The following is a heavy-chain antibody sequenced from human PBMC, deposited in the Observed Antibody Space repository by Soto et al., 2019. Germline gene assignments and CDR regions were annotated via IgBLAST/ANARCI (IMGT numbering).Heavy chain of an antibody. D-gene: IGHD3-22*01. Sequence: SETLSLTCAVYGGSFSGYYWSWIRQPPGKGLEWIGEINHSGSTNYNPSLKSRVTISVDTSKNQFSLKLSSVTAADTAVYYCAREGGPHKSGTMKDFDYWGQGTLVSVSS. V-gene: IGHV4-34*01. J-gene: IGHJ4*02. CDR1: GGSFSGYY. CDR2: INHSGST. CDR3: AREGGPHKSGTMKDFDY.